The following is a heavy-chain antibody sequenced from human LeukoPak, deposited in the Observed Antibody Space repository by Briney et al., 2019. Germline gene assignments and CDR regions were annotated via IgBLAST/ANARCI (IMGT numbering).Heavy chain of an antibody. J-gene: IGHJ4*02. CDR1: GFTFSSYS. D-gene: IGHD3-10*01. Sequence: GGSLRLSCAASGFTFSSYSMNWVRQAPGKGLEWVSSISSSSSYIYYADSVKGRFTISRDNAKNSMYLQMNSLRAEDTAVYYCARVQNMVRGVIKREYYFDYWGQGTLVTVSS. V-gene: IGHV3-21*01. CDR2: ISSSSSYI. CDR3: ARVQNMVRGVIKREYYFDY.